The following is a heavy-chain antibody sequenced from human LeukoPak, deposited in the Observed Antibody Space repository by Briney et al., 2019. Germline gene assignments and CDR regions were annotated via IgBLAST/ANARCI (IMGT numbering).Heavy chain of an antibody. CDR3: ARDGNYYDSSGPADY. CDR1: RFTFSRYW. V-gene: IGHV3-74*01. Sequence: GGSLSLSCAASRFTFSRYWMHWVRQAPGKGLGWGSRINSDGISTSYADSVKGRFTISRDNAKNTLYLQMNSLRAEDTAVYYCARDGNYYDSSGPADYWGQGTQVTVSS. D-gene: IGHD3-22*01. CDR2: INSDGIST. J-gene: IGHJ4*02.